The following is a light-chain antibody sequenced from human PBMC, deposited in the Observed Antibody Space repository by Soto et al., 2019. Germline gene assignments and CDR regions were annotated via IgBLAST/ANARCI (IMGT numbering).Light chain of an antibody. J-gene: IGKJ1*01. V-gene: IGKV3-20*01. Sequence: ETVLTQSPGTLSLSPGERATLSCRASQSVKNNYLRWYQQKPGQAPRLLIYAASGRATGIPDRFSGSGSGTDFTLTISRREPEDCAVYYCQQYATSPRTFGQGTKVEIK. CDR3: QQYATSPRT. CDR2: AAS. CDR1: QSVKNNY.